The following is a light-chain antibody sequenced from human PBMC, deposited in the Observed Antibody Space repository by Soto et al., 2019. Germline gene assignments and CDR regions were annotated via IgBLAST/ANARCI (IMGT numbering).Light chain of an antibody. V-gene: IGKV1-39*01. Sequence: DIQMTQSPSSLSASVGDRVTITCRASQSISSYLNWYQQKPGKAPKLLIYAASSLQSGVPSRFSGSGSGTDFTLTISSLQPEDFATYYCQQSYRLMYTFGQGTKVDIK. CDR1: QSISSY. J-gene: IGKJ2*01. CDR2: AAS. CDR3: QQSYRLMYT.